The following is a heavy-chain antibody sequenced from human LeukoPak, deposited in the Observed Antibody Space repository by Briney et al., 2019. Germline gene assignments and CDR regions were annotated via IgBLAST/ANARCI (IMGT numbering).Heavy chain of an antibody. J-gene: IGHJ4*02. CDR1: GFTFSSYE. V-gene: IGHV3-48*03. D-gene: IGHD4-17*01. Sequence: GGSLGLSCAASGFTFSSYEMNWVRQAPGKGLEWVSYISSSGSTIYYADSVKGRFTISRDNAKNSLYLQMNSLRAEDTAVYYCARDWDYGDHCDYWGQGTLVTVSS. CDR3: ARDWDYGDHCDY. CDR2: ISSSGSTI.